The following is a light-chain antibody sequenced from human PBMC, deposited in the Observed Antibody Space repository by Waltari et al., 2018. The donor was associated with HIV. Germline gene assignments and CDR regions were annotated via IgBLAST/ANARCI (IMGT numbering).Light chain of an antibody. V-gene: IGKV4-1*01. CDR1: QNILDISNNKNY. CDR3: QQHFSTPWT. CDR2: WAS. Sequence: DIVMTQSPDSLAVSVGERATINCKSSQNILDISNNKNYLTWYQQKPGQSPKLLIYWASTRESGVPDRFRGSGSWTDFTLTISSLQAEDVAVYYCQQHFSTPWTFGQGTKVGIK. J-gene: IGKJ1*01.